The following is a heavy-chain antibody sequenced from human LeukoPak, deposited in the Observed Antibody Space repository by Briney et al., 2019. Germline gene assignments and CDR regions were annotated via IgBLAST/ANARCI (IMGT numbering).Heavy chain of an antibody. CDR2: INQDGSEK. D-gene: IGHD2-15*01. CDR3: ARDGRPFDY. V-gene: IGHV3-7*01. CDR1: GFTFRSYW. Sequence: GGSLRLSCAASGFTFRSYWMSWVRQAPGKGLEWVANINQDGSEKYYVDSVKGRFTISRDNAKKTLYLQMNSLRAEDTAVYHCARDGRPFDYWGQGTLLTVSS. J-gene: IGHJ4*02.